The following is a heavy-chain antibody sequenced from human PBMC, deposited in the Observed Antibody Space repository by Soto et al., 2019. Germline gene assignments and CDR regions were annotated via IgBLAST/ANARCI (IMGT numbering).Heavy chain of an antibody. V-gene: IGHV3-74*03. J-gene: IGHJ4*02. CDR1: GFTFSTYW. CDR3: ARDRGSDIVVVPAAREGYFDY. Sequence: GGSLRLSCAASGFTFSTYWMHWVRQAPGKGLVWVSRINSDGSITTYADSVKGRFTISRDNSKNTLYLQMNSLRADDTAVYYCARDRGSDIVVVPAAREGYFDYWGQGTLVTVSS. D-gene: IGHD2-2*01. CDR2: INSDGSIT.